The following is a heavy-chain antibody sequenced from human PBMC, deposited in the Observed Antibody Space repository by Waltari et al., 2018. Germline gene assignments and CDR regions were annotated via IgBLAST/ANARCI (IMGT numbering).Heavy chain of an antibody. Sequence: EVQLVESGGGLIQPGGSLRLSCAVSGVSVSENYMTWVRQAPGKGLEWVSLLYRDGSTSYAESVKGRFTISRDTSKNVLYLQVDRLTAGDTAVYYCATNTPFNDFGASGYFYFFDYWGRGTLVTVSS. J-gene: IGHJ4*02. CDR1: GVSVSENY. V-gene: IGHV3-53*01. D-gene: IGHD3-22*01. CDR2: LYRDGST. CDR3: ATNTPFNDFGASGYFYFFDY.